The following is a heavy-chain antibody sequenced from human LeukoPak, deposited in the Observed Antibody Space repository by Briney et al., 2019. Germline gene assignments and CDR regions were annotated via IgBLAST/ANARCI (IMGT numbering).Heavy chain of an antibody. CDR1: GYTFTGYY. CDR3: ARDFSPGVSVYDFWSGYPLYYMDV. J-gene: IGHJ6*03. CDR2: INPNSGGT. Sequence: ASVKVSCKASGYTFTGYYMHWVRQAPGQGLEWMGWINPNSGGTNYAQKFQGRVTMTRDTSISTAYMELSRLRSDDTAVYYCARDFSPGVSVYDFWSGYPLYYMDVWGKGTTVTVSS. D-gene: IGHD3-3*01. V-gene: IGHV1-2*02.